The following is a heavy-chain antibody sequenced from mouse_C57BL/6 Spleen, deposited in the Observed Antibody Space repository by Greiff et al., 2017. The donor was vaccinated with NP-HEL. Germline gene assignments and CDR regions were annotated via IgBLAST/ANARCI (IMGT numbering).Heavy chain of an antibody. J-gene: IGHJ2*01. CDR3: ARDTGRTDY. V-gene: IGHV3-6*01. CDR2: ISYDGSN. D-gene: IGHD4-1*01. CDR1: GYSITSGYY. Sequence: VQLKQSGPGLVKPSQSLSLTCSVTGYSITSGYYWNWIRQFPGNKLEWMGYISYDGSNNYNPSLKNRISITRDTSKNQFFLKLNSVTTEDTATYYCARDTGRTDYWGQGTTLTVSS.